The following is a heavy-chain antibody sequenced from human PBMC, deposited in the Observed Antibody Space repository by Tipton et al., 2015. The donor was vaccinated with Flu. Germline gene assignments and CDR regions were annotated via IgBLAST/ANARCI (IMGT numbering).Heavy chain of an antibody. CDR1: GGSISSGSYY. CDR3: ARDYGGHIHY. J-gene: IGHJ4*02. Sequence: TLSLTCTVSGGSISSGSYYWSWIRQPAGKGLEWIGRIYTSGSTNYNPSLKSRVTISVDTSKNQFSLKLRSVTAADTAVYYCARDYGGHIHYWGQGTLVTVSS. V-gene: IGHV4-61*02. D-gene: IGHD2-21*01. CDR2: IYTSGST.